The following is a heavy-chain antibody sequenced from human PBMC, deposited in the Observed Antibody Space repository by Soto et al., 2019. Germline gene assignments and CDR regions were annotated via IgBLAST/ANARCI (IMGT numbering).Heavy chain of an antibody. J-gene: IGHJ5*02. CDR2: IIPIFGTA. CDR1: GGTFSSYA. D-gene: IGHD3-22*01. Sequence: SVKVSCKASGGTFSSYAISWVRQAPGQGLKWMGGIIPIFGTANYAQKFQGRVTITADESTSTAYMELSSLRSEDTAVYYCARERGDYYDSSDENWFDPWGQGTLVTVSS. CDR3: ARERGDYYDSSDENWFDP. V-gene: IGHV1-69*13.